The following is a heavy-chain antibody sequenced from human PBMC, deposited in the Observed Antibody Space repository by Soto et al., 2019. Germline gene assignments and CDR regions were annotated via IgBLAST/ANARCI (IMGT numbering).Heavy chain of an antibody. CDR2: IRSKADSYAT. V-gene: IGHV3-73*02. J-gene: IGHJ2*01. Sequence: EVQLVESGGGLVQPGGSLKLSCAASGFTFSGSAMHWVRQASGKGLEWVGRIRSKADSYATAYAASVKGRYTISRDDSKNTAYLQMNSLKTEDTAVYYCTRHALQYCGGDCYPLPYFDLWGRGTLVTVSS. D-gene: IGHD2-21*01. CDR3: TRHALQYCGGDCYPLPYFDL. CDR1: GFTFSGSA.